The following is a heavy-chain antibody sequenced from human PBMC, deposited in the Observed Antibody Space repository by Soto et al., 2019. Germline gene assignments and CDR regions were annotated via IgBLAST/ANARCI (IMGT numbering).Heavy chain of an antibody. V-gene: IGHV5-51*01. CDR1: GYSFTSYW. Sequence: GESLKISCKGSGYSFTSYWIGWVRQMPGKGLEWMGIIYPGDSDTRYSPSFQGQVTISADKSISTAYLQWSSLKASDTAMYYCASQIGYDSSGYFGYYYGMDVWGQGTTVTVSS. CDR2: IYPGDSDT. CDR3: ASQIGYDSSGYFGYYYGMDV. D-gene: IGHD3-22*01. J-gene: IGHJ6*02.